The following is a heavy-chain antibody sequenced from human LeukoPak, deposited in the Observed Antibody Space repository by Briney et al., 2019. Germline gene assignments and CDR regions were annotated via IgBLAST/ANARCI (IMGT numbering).Heavy chain of an antibody. CDR2: IYYSGST. J-gene: IGHJ4*02. CDR3: VRRRSRAYFDY. Sequence: SETLSLTCTVSGGSISSSSYYWGWIRQPPGKGLEWIGSIYYSGSTYYNPSLKSRVTISIDTSKNQFSLKLSSVTAADTAVYYCVRRRSRAYFDYWGRGTLVTVSS. D-gene: IGHD6-19*01. CDR1: GGSISSSSYY. V-gene: IGHV4-39*01.